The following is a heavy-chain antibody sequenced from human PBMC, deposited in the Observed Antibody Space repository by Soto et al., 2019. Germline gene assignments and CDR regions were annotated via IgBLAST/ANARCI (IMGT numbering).Heavy chain of an antibody. CDR3: ARDPESLYYFDY. J-gene: IGHJ4*02. CDR1: GLTFRSYG. CDR2: IWYDGSNK. Sequence: GGSLRLSGAASGLTFRSYGMHWVRQAPGKGLEWVAVIWYDGSNKYYADSVKGRFTISRDNSKNTLYLQMNSLRAEDTAVYYCARDPESLYYFDYWGQGTLVTVSS. V-gene: IGHV3-33*01.